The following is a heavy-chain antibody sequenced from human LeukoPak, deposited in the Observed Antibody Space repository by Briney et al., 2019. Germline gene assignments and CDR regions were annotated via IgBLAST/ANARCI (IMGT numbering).Heavy chain of an antibody. V-gene: IGHV3-23*01. CDR1: GFTFSSYA. CDR2: ISGSGGST. D-gene: IGHD3-10*01. Sequence: GGSLRLSCAASGFTFSSYAMSWVRQAPGQGLEWVSAISGSGGSTYYADSVKGRFTISRDNSKNTLYLQMNSLRAEDTAVYYCAKDRSLWFGELSPFDYWGQGTLVTVSS. CDR3: AKDRSLWFGELSPFDY. J-gene: IGHJ4*02.